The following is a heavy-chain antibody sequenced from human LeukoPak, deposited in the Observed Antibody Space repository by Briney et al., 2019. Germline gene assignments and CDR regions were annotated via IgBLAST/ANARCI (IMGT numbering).Heavy chain of an antibody. Sequence: GGSLRLSCAASGFTFSSYGMHWVRQAPGKGLEWVAVIWYDGSNKYYADAVKGRFTISRDNSKNTLYVQMNSLRTEDTAVYYCARPYSSSTYYYYNGMDVWGQGTTVTVSS. J-gene: IGHJ6*02. CDR2: IWYDGSNK. D-gene: IGHD6-6*01. CDR1: GFTFSSYG. V-gene: IGHV3-33*01. CDR3: ARPYSSSTYYYYNGMDV.